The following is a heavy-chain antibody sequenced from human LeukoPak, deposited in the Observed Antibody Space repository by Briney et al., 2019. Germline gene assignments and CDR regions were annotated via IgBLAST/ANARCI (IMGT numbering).Heavy chain of an antibody. J-gene: IGHJ4*02. CDR1: GGSISSYY. CDR3: ARDSEQYYFDY. Sequence: SSETLSLTCTVSGGSISSYYWSWIRQPPGKGLEWIGYIYYSGSTNYNPSLKSRVTISVDTSKNQFSLKLSSVTAADTAVYYCARDSEQYYFDYWGQGTLVTVSS. CDR2: IYYSGST. V-gene: IGHV4-59*01.